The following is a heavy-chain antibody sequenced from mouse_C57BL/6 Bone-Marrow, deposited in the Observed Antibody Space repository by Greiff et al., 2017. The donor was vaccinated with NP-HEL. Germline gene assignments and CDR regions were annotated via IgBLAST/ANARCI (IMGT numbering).Heavy chain of an antibody. J-gene: IGHJ3*01. CDR1: GYTFTSYW. Sequence: VQLQQPGAELVKPGASVKLSCKASGYTFTSYWMHWVKQRPGQGLEWIGMIHPNSGSTNYNEKFKSKATLTVDKSSSTAYMQLSSLTSEDSAVYYCASGTTVEAWFAYWGQGTLVTVSA. V-gene: IGHV1-64*01. D-gene: IGHD1-1*01. CDR2: IHPNSGST. CDR3: ASGTTVEAWFAY.